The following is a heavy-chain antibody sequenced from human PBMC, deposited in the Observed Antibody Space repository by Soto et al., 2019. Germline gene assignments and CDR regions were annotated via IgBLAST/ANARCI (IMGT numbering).Heavy chain of an antibody. J-gene: IGHJ6*02. D-gene: IGHD1-1*01. V-gene: IGHV1-18*01. Sequence: ASVKVSCKASGFTFSNYGLNWVRQAPGQGLEWMGWVSANNGHTNYAQNLQGRVSMTTDTSTSTAYMELRGLTFDDTAVYYCARDIESVTTKHFFYYYAMDVWGQGTTVTVSS. CDR3: ARDIESVTTKHFFYYYAMDV. CDR1: GFTFSNYG. CDR2: VSANNGHT.